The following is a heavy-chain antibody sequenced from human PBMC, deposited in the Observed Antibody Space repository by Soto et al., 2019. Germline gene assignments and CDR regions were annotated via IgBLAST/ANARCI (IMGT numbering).Heavy chain of an antibody. Sequence: QVQLVESGGGVVQPGRSLRLSCAASGFTFSNYAMHWVRQAPGKGLEWVAIVSYDGNNQYYAASVKGRFTISRYNSENRLYLQMHSLRAEDTGVYYCAIDGATQTWRPWDFDLWGRGTLVTVSS. CDR3: AIDGATQTWRPWDFDL. V-gene: IGHV3-30-3*01. CDR2: VSYDGNNQ. CDR1: GFTFSNYA. J-gene: IGHJ2*01. D-gene: IGHD3-3*01.